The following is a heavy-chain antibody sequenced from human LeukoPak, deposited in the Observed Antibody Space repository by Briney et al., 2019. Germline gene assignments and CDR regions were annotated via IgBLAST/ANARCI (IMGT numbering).Heavy chain of an antibody. J-gene: IGHJ4*02. CDR2: ISWDGGST. D-gene: IGHD6-19*01. CDR3: AKDRDSSGWYGDYYFDY. Sequence: GGSLRLSCAASGFTFDDYTMHWVRQARGKCLEWVSLISWDGGSTYYADSVKGRFTISRDNSKNSLYLQMNSLRTEDTALYYCAKDRDSSGWYGDYYFDYWGQGTLVTVSS. V-gene: IGHV3-43*01. CDR1: GFTFDDYT.